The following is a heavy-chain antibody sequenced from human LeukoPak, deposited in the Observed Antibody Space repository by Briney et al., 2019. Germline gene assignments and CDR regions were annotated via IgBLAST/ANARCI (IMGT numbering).Heavy chain of an antibody. Sequence: GRSLRLSCAASGFTFSSYSMNWVRQAPGKGLEWVSYISSSSSTIYYADSVRGRFTISRDNSKNTLYLQINSLTAEDTAIYYCVRYLSGWYYFDWWGQGTLVTVSS. V-gene: IGHV3-48*01. D-gene: IGHD6-19*01. J-gene: IGHJ4*02. CDR1: GFTFSSYS. CDR3: VRYLSGWYYFDW. CDR2: ISSSSSTI.